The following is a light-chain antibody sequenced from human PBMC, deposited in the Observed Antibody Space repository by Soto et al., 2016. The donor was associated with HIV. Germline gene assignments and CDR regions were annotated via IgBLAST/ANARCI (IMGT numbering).Light chain of an antibody. Sequence: SYELTQPPSVSVAPGTTAKITCGGDNIGTKSVHWYQQKPGQAPVLVLYDDSDRPSGIPDRFSGSNSGNTATLTISGVEAGDEADYYCQVWDRSAVFGGGTKLTVL. CDR3: QVWDRSAV. CDR2: DDS. V-gene: IGLV3-21*01. J-gene: IGLJ2*01. CDR1: NIGTKS.